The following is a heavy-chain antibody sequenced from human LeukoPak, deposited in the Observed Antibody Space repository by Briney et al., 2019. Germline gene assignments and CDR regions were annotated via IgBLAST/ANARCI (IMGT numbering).Heavy chain of an antibody. V-gene: IGHV1-69*04. J-gene: IGHJ6*03. CDR2: IIPILGIA. CDR1: GGTFSSYA. Sequence: ASVKVSCKASGGTFSSYAISWVRQAPGQGLEWMGRIIPILGIANYAQKFQGRVTITADKSTSTAYMELSSLRSEDTAVYYCARARVRGVITVLPDYYMDVWGKGTTVTVSS. D-gene: IGHD3-10*01. CDR3: ARARVRGVITVLPDYYMDV.